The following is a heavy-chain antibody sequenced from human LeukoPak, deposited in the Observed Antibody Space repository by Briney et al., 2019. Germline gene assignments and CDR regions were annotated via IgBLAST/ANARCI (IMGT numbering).Heavy chain of an antibody. CDR1: GYTFTSYG. CDR3: ARSYRSYYDILTGYYPEYGMDV. Sequence: ASVKVSCKASGYTFTSYGISWVRQAPGQGLEWMGWISAYNGNTNYAQKLQGRVTMTTDTSTSTAYMELRSLRSDDTAVYYCARSYRSYYDILTGYYPEYGMDVWGQGTTATVSS. CDR2: ISAYNGNT. V-gene: IGHV1-18*01. D-gene: IGHD3-9*01. J-gene: IGHJ6*02.